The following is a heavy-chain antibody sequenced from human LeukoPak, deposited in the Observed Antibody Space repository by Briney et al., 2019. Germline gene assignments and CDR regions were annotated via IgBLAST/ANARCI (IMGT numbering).Heavy chain of an antibody. V-gene: IGHV1-18*01. Sequence: ASVKVSCKASGYSFTSYGISWVRQAPGQGLEWMGWISGNSGNTNYAQKLQGRVTMTTDTSTSTAYVELRSLRSDDTAVYYCARGLRNWFDPWGQGTLVTVSS. CDR2: ISGNSGNT. CDR1: GYSFTSYG. CDR3: ARGLRNWFDP. J-gene: IGHJ5*02.